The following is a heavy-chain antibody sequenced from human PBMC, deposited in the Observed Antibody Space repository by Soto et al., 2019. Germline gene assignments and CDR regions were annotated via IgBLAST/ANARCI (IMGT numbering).Heavy chain of an antibody. D-gene: IGHD6-13*01. Sequence: SVKVSCKASGGTFSSYAISWVRQAPGQGLEWVGGIIPIFGTANYAQKFQGRVTITADESTSTAYMELSSLRSEDTAVYYCAREKQQLVNRHWDYFDYWGQGALVTVSS. CDR2: IIPIFGTA. CDR3: AREKQQLVNRHWDYFDY. J-gene: IGHJ4*02. V-gene: IGHV1-69*13. CDR1: GGTFSSYA.